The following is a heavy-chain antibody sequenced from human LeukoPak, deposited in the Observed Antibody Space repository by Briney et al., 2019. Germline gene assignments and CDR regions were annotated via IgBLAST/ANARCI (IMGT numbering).Heavy chain of an antibody. CDR3: ARDSRRLNWFDP. V-gene: IGHV4-61*02. CDR2: IYTSGST. Sequence: SETLSLTCTVSGGSISSGSYYWRWIRQPAGKGLEWIGRIYTSGSTNYNPSLKIRVTISVDTSKNQFSLKLSSVTAADTAVYYCARDSRRLNWFDPWGQGTLVTVSS. D-gene: IGHD6-13*01. CDR1: GGSISSGSYY. J-gene: IGHJ5*02.